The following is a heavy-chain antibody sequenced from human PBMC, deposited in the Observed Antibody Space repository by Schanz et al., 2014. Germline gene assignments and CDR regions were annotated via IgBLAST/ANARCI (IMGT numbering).Heavy chain of an antibody. J-gene: IGHJ4*02. V-gene: IGHV1-46*01. Sequence: QVQLVQSGSEVKKPGASVKVSCKASGYTFISYFIHWVRQAPGQGLEWMGIINPTGGSTSYAQRFQGRVTVTRDTSTSTVYMELSSLRSEDTAVDYCARAAYGGYTSTPLRDGGQGTLVTVSS. CDR3: ARAAYGGYTSTPLRD. CDR1: GYTFISYF. D-gene: IGHD5-12*01. CDR2: INPTGGST.